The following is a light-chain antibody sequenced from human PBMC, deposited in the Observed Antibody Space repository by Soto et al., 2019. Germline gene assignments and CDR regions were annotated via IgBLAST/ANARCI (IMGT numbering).Light chain of an antibody. CDR2: DAS. V-gene: IGKV1-5*01. Sequence: DIQMTPSPSTLSASVGDRVTITCRASQSISSWLAWYQQKPGKAPKLLIYDASSLESGVPSRFIGSGSGTEFTLTISSLQPDDFATYYCQQYNSYWTFGQGTKVEIK. CDR3: QQYNSYWT. J-gene: IGKJ1*01. CDR1: QSISSW.